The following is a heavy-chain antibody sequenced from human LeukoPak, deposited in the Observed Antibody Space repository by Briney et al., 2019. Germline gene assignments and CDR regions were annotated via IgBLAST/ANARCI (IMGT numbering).Heavy chain of an antibody. Sequence: GGSLRLSCAASGFTPSNYGMHWVRQAPGKGLEWVAIIGYDGSNKYYADSVKGRFTISRDNSKNTLYLQMNSLRAEDTAVYYCARPGVITHFVAMDVWGQGTTVTVSS. J-gene: IGHJ6*02. V-gene: IGHV3-33*01. D-gene: IGHD3-16*02. CDR2: IGYDGSNK. CDR3: ARPGVITHFVAMDV. CDR1: GFTPSNYG.